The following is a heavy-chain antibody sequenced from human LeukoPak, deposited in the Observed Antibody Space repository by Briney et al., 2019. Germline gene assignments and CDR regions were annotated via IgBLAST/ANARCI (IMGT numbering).Heavy chain of an antibody. Sequence: SETLSLTCAVYGGSFSGYYWSWIRQPPGKGLEWIGEINHSGSTNYNPSLKSRVTISVDTSKNQFSLKLSSVTAADTAVYYCARGIVGATTFDYWGQGTLVIVSS. V-gene: IGHV4-34*01. D-gene: IGHD1-26*01. CDR2: INHSGST. J-gene: IGHJ4*02. CDR3: ARGIVGATTFDY. CDR1: GGSFSGYY.